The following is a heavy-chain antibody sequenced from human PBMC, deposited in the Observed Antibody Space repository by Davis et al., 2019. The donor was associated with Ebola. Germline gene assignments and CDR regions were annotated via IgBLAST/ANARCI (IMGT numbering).Heavy chain of an antibody. J-gene: IGHJ4*02. CDR1: GYTFTGYY. CDR2: INPNSGGT. CDR3: ARDQSSGWYYFDY. D-gene: IGHD6-19*01. V-gene: IGHV1-2*02. Sequence: ASVKVSCKASGYTFTGYYMHWVRQAPGQGLEWMGWINPNSGGTNYAQKFQGRVTMTRDTSISTAYMELSRLRSDDTAVYYCARDQSSGWYYFDYWGQGTLVTVSS.